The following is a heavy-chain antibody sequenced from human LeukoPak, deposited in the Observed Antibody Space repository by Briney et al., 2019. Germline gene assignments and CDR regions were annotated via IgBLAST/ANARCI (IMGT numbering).Heavy chain of an antibody. CDR2: IYTSGST. Sequence: SETLSLTCTVSGGSISSDYWSWIRQPAGKGREGIVRIYTSGSTNYNPSLKSRVSISVDTSKNQFSLKLSSVTAADTAVYYCAHYYDSRGVGAFYIWGQETMVTVPS. CDR1: GGSISSDY. CDR3: AHYYDSRGVGAFYI. J-gene: IGHJ3*02. V-gene: IGHV4-4*07. D-gene: IGHD3-22*01.